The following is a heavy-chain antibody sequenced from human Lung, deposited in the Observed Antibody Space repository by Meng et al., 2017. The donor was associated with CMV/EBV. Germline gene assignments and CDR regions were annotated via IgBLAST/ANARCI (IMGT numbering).Heavy chain of an antibody. CDR2: INEGGSET. CDR1: GFNFNNYW. Sequence: GSXTLXXVGSGFNFNNYWMNWVRQAPGKGLEWVANINEGGSETYYLDSVKGRFTIARDNAKNSLFLQMNSLRADDTAVYYCARDPRGDGGVTFDYWGQGIXVTVSS. D-gene: IGHD5-24*01. V-gene: IGHV3-7*01. J-gene: IGHJ4*02. CDR3: ARDPRGDGGVTFDY.